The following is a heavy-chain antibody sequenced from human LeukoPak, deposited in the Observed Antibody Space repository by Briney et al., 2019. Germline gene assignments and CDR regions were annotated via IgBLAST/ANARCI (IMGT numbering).Heavy chain of an antibody. Sequence: SETLSLTCAVYGGSFSGYYWSWIRQPPGKGLEWIGEINHSGSTNYNPSLKSRVTISVDTSKNQFSLKLSSVTAADTAVYYCARPTRVQLWIPSPARNDAFDIWGQGTMVTVSS. CDR1: GGSFSGYY. CDR2: INHSGST. CDR3: ARPTRVQLWIPSPARNDAFDI. J-gene: IGHJ3*02. V-gene: IGHV4-34*01. D-gene: IGHD5-18*01.